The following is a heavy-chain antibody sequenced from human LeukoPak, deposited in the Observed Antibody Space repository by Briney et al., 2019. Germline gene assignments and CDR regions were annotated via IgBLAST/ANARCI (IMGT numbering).Heavy chain of an antibody. CDR2: INHSGST. CDR3: ARAVGQQLVVWILNYGMDV. CDR1: GGSFSGYY. Sequence: SETPSLTCAVYGGSFSGYYWSWIRQPPGKGLEWIGEINHSGSTNYNPSLKSRVTISVDTSKNQFSLKLSSVTAADTAVYYCARAVGQQLVVWILNYGMDVWGQGTTVTVSS. V-gene: IGHV4-34*01. D-gene: IGHD6-13*01. J-gene: IGHJ6*02.